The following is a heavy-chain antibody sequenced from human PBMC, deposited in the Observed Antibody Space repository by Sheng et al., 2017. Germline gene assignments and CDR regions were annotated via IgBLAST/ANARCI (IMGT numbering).Heavy chain of an antibody. CDR2: IKQDGSEK. J-gene: IGHJ2*01. D-gene: IGHD3-9*01. V-gene: IGHV3-7*01. CDR3: ARDQDDILTGYPWYFDL. Sequence: EMQLVESGGALVQTGGSLRLSCVSSQFTFGAFAMTWVRQAPGKGLEWVANIKQDGSEKDYVDSVKGRFTISRDNAKNSLYLQMNSLRAEDTAVYYCARDQDDILTGYPWYFDLWGRGTLVTVSS. CDR1: QFTFGAFA.